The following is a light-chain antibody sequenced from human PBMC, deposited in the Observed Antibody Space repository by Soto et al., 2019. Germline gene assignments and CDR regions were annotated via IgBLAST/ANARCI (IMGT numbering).Light chain of an antibody. V-gene: IGLV2-14*01. CDR3: SSYTSSSLYV. Sequence: QSALTQPASVSGSPGQSITISCTGTSSDVGGYNYVSWYQQHPGKAPKLMIYEVSNRPSGVSNRFSGSKSGNTASLTISGLQAEDEADYCCSSYTSSSLYVFGTGTKVPS. J-gene: IGLJ1*01. CDR2: EVS. CDR1: SSDVGGYNY.